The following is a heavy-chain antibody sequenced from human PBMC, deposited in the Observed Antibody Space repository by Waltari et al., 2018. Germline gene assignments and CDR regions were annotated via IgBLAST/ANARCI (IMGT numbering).Heavy chain of an antibody. CDR2: IRGSGGST. D-gene: IGHD3-22*01. CDR3: AKVGRMIVVEYYFDY. CDR1: GFTFSSYA. Sequence: EVQLLESGGGLVQPGGSLRLSCAASGFTFSSYAIVWVRQVPGKGLEWVSAIRGSGGSTYYADSVKGRFTISRDNSKNTLYLQMNSLRAEDTAVYYCAKVGRMIVVEYYFDYWGQGTLVTVSS. J-gene: IGHJ4*02. V-gene: IGHV3-23*01.